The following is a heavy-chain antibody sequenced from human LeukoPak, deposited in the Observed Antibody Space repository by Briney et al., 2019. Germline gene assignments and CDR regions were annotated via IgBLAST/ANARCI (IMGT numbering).Heavy chain of an antibody. CDR2: IGVDDDA. V-gene: IGHV3-13*01. J-gene: IGHJ4*02. CDR1: GLTFNNQD. CDR3: ARERTRGCNGDICLDGFDI. D-gene: IGHD2-15*01. Sequence: GGSLRLSCVASGLTFNNQDMHWVRQSAGKGLEWVSAIGVDDDAYYSASMKGRFTISRENARNSLYLQMNSLRAEDTAVYYCARERTRGCNGDICLDGFDIWGQGTLVTAPS.